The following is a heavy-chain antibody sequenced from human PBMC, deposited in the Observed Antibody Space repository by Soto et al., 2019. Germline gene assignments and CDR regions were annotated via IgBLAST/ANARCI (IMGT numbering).Heavy chain of an antibody. Sequence: QLQLQESGPGLVKPSETLSLTCTVSGGSISSSIYYWGWIRQPPGKGLEWIGSICYSGSTYYNPTLKAGTTISADKSQIQVSLKVSSVTAADTAVYYCARPREGGSDYWGQGTLVTVSS. J-gene: IGHJ4*02. CDR2: ICYSGST. CDR3: ARPREGGSDY. D-gene: IGHD3-16*01. V-gene: IGHV4-39*01. CDR1: GGSISSSIYY.